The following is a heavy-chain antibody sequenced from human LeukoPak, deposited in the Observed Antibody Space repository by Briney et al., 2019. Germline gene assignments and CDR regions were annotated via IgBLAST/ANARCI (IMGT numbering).Heavy chain of an antibody. J-gene: IGHJ4*02. CDR1: GGSISSYY. CDR2: IYYRGST. V-gene: IGHV4-59*08. D-gene: IGHD1-1*01. CDR3: ARRTAGTGPFDY. Sequence: PSETLSLTCTVSGGSISSYYWSWIRQPPGKGLEWIAYIYYRGSTNYNPSLKSRVTISVVTSKNQFSLKLSSVTAADTAVYYCARRTAGTGPFDYWGQGTLVTVSS.